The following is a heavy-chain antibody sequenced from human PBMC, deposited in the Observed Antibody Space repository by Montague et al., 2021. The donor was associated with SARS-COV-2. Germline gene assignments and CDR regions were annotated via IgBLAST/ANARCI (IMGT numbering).Heavy chain of an antibody. V-gene: IGHV3-21*01. D-gene: IGHD2-21*02. CDR1: GFTFNTYS. Sequence: SLRLSCAASGFTFNTYSMHWVRRAPGKGLEWVSSISSSGTYIYYADSVRGRFTISGDNAHNSLSLQLNSLRPEDTALYYCARDGVQFGDWPYYFAFWGQGTLVSVSS. J-gene: IGHJ4*02. CDR3: ARDGVQFGDWPYYFAF. CDR2: ISSSGTYI.